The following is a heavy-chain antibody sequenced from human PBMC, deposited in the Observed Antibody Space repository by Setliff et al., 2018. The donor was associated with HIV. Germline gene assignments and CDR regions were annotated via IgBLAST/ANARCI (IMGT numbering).Heavy chain of an antibody. CDR1: GGSFSGYF. CDR2: INHSGST. V-gene: IGHV4-34*01. Sequence: ASETLSLTCAVYGGSFSGYFWSWIRQPPGKGLEWIGEINHSGSTNYNPSLKSRVTISVDTSKNQFSLKLSSVTAADTAVYYCARGVRDNSGWSSYYFDYWGQGTLVTVSS. J-gene: IGHJ4*02. CDR3: ARGVRDNSGWSSYYFDY. D-gene: IGHD6-19*01.